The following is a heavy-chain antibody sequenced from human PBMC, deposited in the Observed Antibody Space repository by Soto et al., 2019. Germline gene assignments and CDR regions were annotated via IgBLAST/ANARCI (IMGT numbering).Heavy chain of an antibody. D-gene: IGHD5-18*01. CDR1: GYSFTSYW. CDR3: ARNGGYSYGTLNWFDP. V-gene: IGHV5-51*01. J-gene: IGHJ5*02. Sequence: GESLKISCKGSGYSFTSYWIGWVRQMPGKGLEWMGIIYPGDSDTRYSPSFQGQVTISADKSISTAYLQWSSLKASDTAMYYCARNGGYSYGTLNWFDPWGQGTLVTSPQ. CDR2: IYPGDSDT.